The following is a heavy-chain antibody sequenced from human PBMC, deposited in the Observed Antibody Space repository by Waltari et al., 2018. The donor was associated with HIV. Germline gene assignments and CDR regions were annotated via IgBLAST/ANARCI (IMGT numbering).Heavy chain of an antibody. D-gene: IGHD2-21*01. CDR1: GFTVSTYG. Sequence: QVQLVESGGGVVQPGRFLGLCCDASGFTVSTYGLHWVRQAPGKGLEWVAVIWYDGSNTYYTDSVKGRFTISRDNSKNTLYLQMYSLRAEDTAVYYCARDVQGYCGGERCFYGMDVWGQGTTVTVSS. J-gene: IGHJ6*02. CDR2: IWYDGSNT. V-gene: IGHV3-33*01. CDR3: ARDVQGYCGGERCFYGMDV.